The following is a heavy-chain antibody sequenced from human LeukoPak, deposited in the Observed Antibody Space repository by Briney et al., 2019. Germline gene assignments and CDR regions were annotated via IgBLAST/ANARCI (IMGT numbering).Heavy chain of an antibody. V-gene: IGHV1-69*05. CDR1: GGTFSSYA. CDR3: ARGAIPMVSVELPFDY. CDR2: IIPIFGTA. D-gene: IGHD1-7*01. Sequence: SVKASCKASGGTFSSYAISWVRQAPGQGLEWMGGIIPIFGTATYAQKFQGRVTITTDESTSTAYMELSSLRSEDTAVYYCARGAIPMVSVELPFDYWGQGTLVTVSS. J-gene: IGHJ4*02.